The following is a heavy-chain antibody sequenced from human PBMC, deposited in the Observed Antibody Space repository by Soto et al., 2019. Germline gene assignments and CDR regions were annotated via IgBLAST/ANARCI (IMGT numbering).Heavy chain of an antibody. D-gene: IGHD4-4*01. CDR2: ISYDGSNK. Sequence: GGSLRLSCAASGFTFRSYAMHWVRQAPGKGLEWVAVISYDGSNKYYADSMKGRFTISRDNSKNTLYLQMNSLRAEDTAVYYCAREPLSYSNPYYFDYWGQGTLVTV. CDR1: GFTFRSYA. J-gene: IGHJ4*02. V-gene: IGHV3-30-3*01. CDR3: AREPLSYSNPYYFDY.